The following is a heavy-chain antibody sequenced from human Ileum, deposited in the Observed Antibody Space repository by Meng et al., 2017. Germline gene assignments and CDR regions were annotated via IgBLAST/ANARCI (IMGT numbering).Heavy chain of an antibody. Sequence: QVQLVQSGAEVKKPGASVPVSCKASGYIFTRYGIGWVRQAPGQGLEWMGWISAYSGNTKYAQKLQGRVTMTTDTSTSTAYMELRNLRSDDTAVYYCARDTVGTTLGDYWGQGTLVTVSS. J-gene: IGHJ4*02. D-gene: IGHD4-23*01. CDR2: ISAYSGNT. CDR3: ARDTVGTTLGDY. V-gene: IGHV1-18*01. CDR1: GYIFTRYG.